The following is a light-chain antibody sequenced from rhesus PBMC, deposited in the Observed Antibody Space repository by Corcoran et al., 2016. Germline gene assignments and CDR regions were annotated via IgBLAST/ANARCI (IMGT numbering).Light chain of an antibody. CDR1: QNVGSS. Sequence: EIVMTQSPATLALSPGERATLSCRASQNVGSSLVWYQQKPGQAPRLLNYGASSRATGIPDRYSGSGSGTDFTLTIGSLEPEDVAVYYCLQLSNWPRTFGQGTKVEIK. V-gene: IGKV3-24*04. CDR3: LQLSNWPRT. J-gene: IGKJ1*01. CDR2: GAS.